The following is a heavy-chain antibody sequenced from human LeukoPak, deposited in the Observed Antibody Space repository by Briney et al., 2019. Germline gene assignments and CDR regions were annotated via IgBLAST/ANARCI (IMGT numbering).Heavy chain of an antibody. V-gene: IGHV4-34*01. D-gene: IGHD4/OR15-4a*01. CDR3: AREGLMSMGTEY. CDR1: GGSLSGYY. CDR2: INHGGST. Sequence: PSETLSLTCAVYGGSLSGYYWSWIRQSPGKGLEWIGEINHGGSTNYNPSLKSRVTMSVDTSKNHFSLKLSSVTAADTAVYFCAREGLMSMGTEYWGQGTLVTVSS. J-gene: IGHJ4*02.